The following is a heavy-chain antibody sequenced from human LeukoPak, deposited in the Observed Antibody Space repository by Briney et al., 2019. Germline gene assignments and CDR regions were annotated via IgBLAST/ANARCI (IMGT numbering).Heavy chain of an antibody. Sequence: SETLSLTCTVSGGSISSGSYYWRWIRQPAGKGLEWIGRIYTSGSTNYNPSLKSRVTISVDTSKNQFSLKLSSVTAADTAVYYCASLRSAFDPWGQGTLVTVSS. V-gene: IGHV4-61*02. CDR3: ASLRSAFDP. CDR1: GGSISSGSYY. D-gene: IGHD3-3*01. CDR2: IYTSGST. J-gene: IGHJ5*02.